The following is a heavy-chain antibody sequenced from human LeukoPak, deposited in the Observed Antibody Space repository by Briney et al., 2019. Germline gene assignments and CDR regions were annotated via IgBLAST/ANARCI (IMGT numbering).Heavy chain of an antibody. CDR3: AKDAPHYIDYYGSGSTGGYYFDY. CDR2: IRYDGSNK. J-gene: IGHJ4*02. V-gene: IGHV3-30*02. D-gene: IGHD3-10*01. CDR1: GFTFSSYG. Sequence: TGGSLRLSCAASGFTFSSYGMHWVRQAPGKGLEWVAFIRYDGSNKYYADSVKGRFTISRDNSKNTLYLQMNSLRAEDTAVYYCAKDAPHYIDYYGSGSTGGYYFDYWGQGTLVTVSS.